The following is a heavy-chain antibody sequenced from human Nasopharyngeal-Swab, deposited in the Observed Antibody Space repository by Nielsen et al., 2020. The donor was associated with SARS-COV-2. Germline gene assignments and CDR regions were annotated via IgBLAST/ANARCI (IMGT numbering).Heavy chain of an antibody. V-gene: IGHV3-33*01. CDR2: IWYDGSNK. Sequence: GESLKISCAASGFTFSSYGMHWVRQAPGKGLEWVAIIWYDGSNKYYADSVKGRFTISRDNSKNTLYLQMNSLRAEDTAVYYCARGPYDFWSGYPHYSDYWGQGTLVTVSS. D-gene: IGHD3-3*01. CDR1: GFTFSSYG. CDR3: ARGPYDFWSGYPHYSDY. J-gene: IGHJ4*02.